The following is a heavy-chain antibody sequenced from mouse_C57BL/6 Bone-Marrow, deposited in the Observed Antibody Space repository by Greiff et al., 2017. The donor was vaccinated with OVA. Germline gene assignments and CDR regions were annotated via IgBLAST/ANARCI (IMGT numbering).Heavy chain of an antibody. CDR3: ASEEVVRPWFAY. Sequence: QVQLQQSDAELVKPGASVKISCKASGYTFTDHTIHWMKQSPEQGLEWIGYIYPRDGSTKYNEKFKGKATLTADKSSSTAYMQLNSLPSEDSAVYFCASEEVVRPWFAYWGQGTLVTVSA. J-gene: IGHJ3*01. CDR1: GYTFTDHT. CDR2: IYPRDGST. D-gene: IGHD1-1*01. V-gene: IGHV1-78*01.